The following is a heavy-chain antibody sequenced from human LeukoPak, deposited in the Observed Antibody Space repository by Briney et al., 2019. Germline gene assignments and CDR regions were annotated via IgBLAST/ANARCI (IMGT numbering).Heavy chain of an antibody. CDR1: GFTFSKAW. CDR2: IKSKTDGGTT. CDR3: TTPAATGTTWAHY. V-gene: IGHV3-15*01. Sequence: GGSLRLPCAASGFTFSKAWMSWVRQAPGKGLEWVGRIKSKTDGGTTDYAAPVKGRFTISRDDSKNTLYLQMNSLKTEDTAVYYCTTPAATGTTWAHYWGQGTLVTVSS. J-gene: IGHJ4*02. D-gene: IGHD1-1*01.